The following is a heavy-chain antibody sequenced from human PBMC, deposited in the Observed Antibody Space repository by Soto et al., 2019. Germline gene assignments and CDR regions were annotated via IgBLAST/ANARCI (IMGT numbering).Heavy chain of an antibody. D-gene: IGHD3-3*01. CDR3: ARDQLDRLKSRETRYFDY. CDR2: IWYDGSSK. J-gene: IGHJ4*02. V-gene: IGHV3-33*08. Sequence: QVQLVESGGGVVQPGRSLRLSCAASGFTFSSYAMHWVRQAPGKGLEWVAVIWYDGSSKFYADSVKGRFTISRDNSKNTLYLQMNSLRVDDTAVYYCARDQLDRLKSRETRYFDYWGQGTLVTVSS. CDR1: GFTFSSYA.